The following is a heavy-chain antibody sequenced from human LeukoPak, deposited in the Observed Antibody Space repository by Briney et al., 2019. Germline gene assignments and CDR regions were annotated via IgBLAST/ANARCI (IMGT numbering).Heavy chain of an antibody. J-gene: IGHJ4*02. Sequence: ASVKVSCKASGYTFTTYGISWVRQAPGQGLEWMGWISPDNGNIIYAQKVQGRVTMTTDTSTSTAYMELGGLRSDDTALYYCARLMGYSGYPFDYWGQGTLVTVSS. CDR1: GYTFTTYG. V-gene: IGHV1-18*01. CDR2: ISPDNGNI. CDR3: ARLMGYSGYPFDY. D-gene: IGHD5-12*01.